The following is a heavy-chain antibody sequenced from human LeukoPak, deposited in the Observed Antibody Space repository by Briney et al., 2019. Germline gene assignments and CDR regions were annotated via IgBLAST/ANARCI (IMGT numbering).Heavy chain of an antibody. J-gene: IGHJ4*02. CDR1: GGSFSGYY. D-gene: IGHD3-10*01. Sequence: SETLTLTCAVYGGSFSGYYWSWIRQPPGKGLEWIGETNHSGSTNYIPSLKSRVTISVDTSKNQFSLKLSSVTAADTAVYYCARDRLLWFGETKPLDYWGQGTLVTVSS. CDR2: TNHSGST. CDR3: ARDRLLWFGETKPLDY. V-gene: IGHV4-34*01.